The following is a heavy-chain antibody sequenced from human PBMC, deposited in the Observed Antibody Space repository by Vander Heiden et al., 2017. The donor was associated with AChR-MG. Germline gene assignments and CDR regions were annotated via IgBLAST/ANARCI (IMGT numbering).Heavy chain of an antibody. CDR1: GSNLHFTNYG. D-gene: IGHD3-3*01. Sequence: VRLLESGGGVVRPGGSLRLSCSASGSNLHFTNYGMHWVRQAPGKGLEWLALISFDGTKTDYADSVKGRFIISRDNSKNTLHLQMNSLGLEDTALYYCAKDAQAGFDFWSGATLHYFDTWGLGSLVTVSS. J-gene: IGHJ4*02. V-gene: IGHV3-30*18. CDR2: ISFDGTKT. CDR3: AKDAQAGFDFWSGATLHYFDT.